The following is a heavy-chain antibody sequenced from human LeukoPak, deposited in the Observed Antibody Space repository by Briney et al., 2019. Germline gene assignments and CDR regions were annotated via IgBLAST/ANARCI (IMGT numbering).Heavy chain of an antibody. CDR1: GGTFSSYA. CDR2: IIPIFGIA. D-gene: IGHD4-17*01. CDR3: ARDDYGDYVSPVPNAFDI. Sequence: GASVKVSCKASGGTFSSYAISWVRQAPGQGLEWMGRIIPIFGIANYAQKFQGRVTITVDKSTSTAYMELSSLRSEDTAVYYCARDDYGDYVSPVPNAFDIWGQGTMVTVSS. J-gene: IGHJ3*02. V-gene: IGHV1-69*04.